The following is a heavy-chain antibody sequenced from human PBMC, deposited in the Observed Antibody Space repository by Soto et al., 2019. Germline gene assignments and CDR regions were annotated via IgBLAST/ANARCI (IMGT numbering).Heavy chain of an antibody. V-gene: IGHV2-5*02. CDR3: AHRPAEQSGYSSSWYDPWSAFHI. CDR2: IYLDEEK. J-gene: IGHJ3*02. CDR1: GFSSSTSGVG. D-gene: IGHD6-13*01. Sequence: QITVKESGPTLVKPTQTLTLTCTFSGFSSSTSGVGVCWIRHPPGKALEWLLLIYLDEEKRYSPSLETRLTILEDPFKNSVVPSMTNMDPVDTATYYCAHRPAEQSGYSSSWYDPWSAFHIWGQGTIVTVSS.